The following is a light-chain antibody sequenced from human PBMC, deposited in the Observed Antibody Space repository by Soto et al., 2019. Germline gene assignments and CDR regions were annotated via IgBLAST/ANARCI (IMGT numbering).Light chain of an antibody. J-gene: IGKJ1*01. V-gene: IGKV1-6*01. Sequence: IQMAHSPSSLSASLGDIITMPCGASQDIRIYLVWYQQKPVRAPKLLIYDASSLQGGVPSRFSGSGSGTDFTLTISSLQPEDFATYYCLQDYDYLWTFGQGTKVDI. CDR1: QDIRIY. CDR2: DAS. CDR3: LQDYDYLWT.